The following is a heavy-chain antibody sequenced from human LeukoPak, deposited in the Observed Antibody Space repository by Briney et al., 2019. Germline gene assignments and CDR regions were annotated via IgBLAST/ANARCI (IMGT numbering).Heavy chain of an antibody. V-gene: IGHV4-59*08. CDR1: DGSISSYF. CDR3: ARRGYSSGSYYIVY. D-gene: IGHD6-19*01. J-gene: IGHJ4*02. Sequence: SETLSLTCTVSDGSISSYFGSWIRQPPGKGLEWVGYSYYIGSTNYNPSLKSRVTISVDTSKNQFSLKLRSVTATDTAVYYCARRGYSSGSYYIVYWGQGTLVTVSS. CDR2: SYYIGST.